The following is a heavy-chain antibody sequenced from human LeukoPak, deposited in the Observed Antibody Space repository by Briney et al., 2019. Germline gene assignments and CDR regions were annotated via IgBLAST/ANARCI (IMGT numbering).Heavy chain of an antibody. J-gene: IGHJ3*02. CDR2: INPNSGGT. D-gene: IGHD2-2*01. CDR3: ARGGDIVVVPAASLEDAFDI. CDR1: GYTFTGYY. Sequence: ASVKVSCKASGYTFTGYYMHWVRQAPGQGLEWMGWINPNSGGTNYAQKFQGRVTMTRDTSISTAYMELSRLRSDDTAVYYCARGGDIVVVPAASLEDAFDIWGQGTMVTVSS. V-gene: IGHV1-2*02.